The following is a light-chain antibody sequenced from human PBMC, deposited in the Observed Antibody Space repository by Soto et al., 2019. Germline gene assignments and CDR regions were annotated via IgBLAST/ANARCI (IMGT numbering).Light chain of an antibody. CDR3: QQYGTSPLT. V-gene: IGKV3-20*01. CDR1: QSVRSNS. Sequence: EIVLTQSPRTPSLSPGESATLSCTASQSVRSNSLAWYQQKPGQAPRLLMFGASGRATGTPPRFSGRGSGTDFTLTISRLEPEDFAVYYCQQYGTSPLTFGGGTKVDI. J-gene: IGKJ4*01. CDR2: GAS.